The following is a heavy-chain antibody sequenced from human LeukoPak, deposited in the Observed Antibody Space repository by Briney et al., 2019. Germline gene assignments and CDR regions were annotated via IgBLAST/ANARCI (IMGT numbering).Heavy chain of an antibody. V-gene: IGHV4-59*11. CDR2: IYYSGST. J-gene: IGHJ3*02. CDR1: GGSISSQY. Sequence: PSETLSLTCTVSGGSISSQYWSWIRQPPGKGLEWIGYIYYSGSTNYNPSLKSRVTISVDTSKNQFSLKLKSVTTADTAVYYCARGAYPDAFDIWGQGTMVTVSS. D-gene: IGHD2-2*02. CDR3: ARGAYPDAFDI.